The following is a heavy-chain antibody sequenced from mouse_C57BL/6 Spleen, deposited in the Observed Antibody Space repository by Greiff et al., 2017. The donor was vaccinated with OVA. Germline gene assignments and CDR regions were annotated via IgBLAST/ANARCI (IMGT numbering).Heavy chain of an antibody. CDR3: ARTDYGSSYEFAY. V-gene: IGHV1-4*01. J-gene: IGHJ3*01. CDR1: GYTFTSYT. CDR2: INPSSGYT. D-gene: IGHD1-1*01. Sequence: QVQLQQSGAELARPGASVKMSCKASGYTFTSYTMHWVKQRPGQGLEWIGYINPSSGYTKYNQKFKDKATLTADKSSITAYMQLSSRTSEDAAVYYCARTDYGSSYEFAYWGQGTLVTVSA.